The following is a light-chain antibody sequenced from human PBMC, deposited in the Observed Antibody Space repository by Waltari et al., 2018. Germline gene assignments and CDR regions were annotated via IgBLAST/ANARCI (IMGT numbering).Light chain of an antibody. V-gene: IGKV3-15*01. CDR2: AAS. CDR3: QHYSDWPPWT. J-gene: IGKJ1*01. Sequence: DIVMTQSPAVLYPSPGERATLPCTASQNVYSSLAWYQQRRGQAPRLPIRAASTRATGVPARFSATGSGTEFTLTISSLQSEDFAVYYCQHYSDWPPWTFGQGTRVE. CDR1: QNVYSS.